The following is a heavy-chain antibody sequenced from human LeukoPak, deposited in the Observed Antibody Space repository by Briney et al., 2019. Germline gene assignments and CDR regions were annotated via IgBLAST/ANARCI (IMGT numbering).Heavy chain of an antibody. D-gene: IGHD3-22*01. J-gene: IGHJ4*02. CDR1: GGSISSFY. Sequence: PSETLSLTCTVSGGSISSFYWSWIRKSPGKGLEWIGHVYHSGSTNYNPSLKTRVTISVDTSKNQFSLKLSSVTAADTAVYYCARVRVVVPSPYYFDYWGQGTLVTVSS. CDR2: VYHSGST. V-gene: IGHV4-59*01. CDR3: ARVRVVVPSPYYFDY.